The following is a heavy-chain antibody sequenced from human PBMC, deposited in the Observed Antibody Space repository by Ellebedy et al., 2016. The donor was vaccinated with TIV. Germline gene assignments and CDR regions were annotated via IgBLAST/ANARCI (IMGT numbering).Heavy chain of an antibody. Sequence: GESLKISCAASGFTFSSYAMSWVRQAPGKGLEWVSAISGSGGSTYYADSVKGRFTISRDNSKNTLYLQMNSLRAEDTAVYYCASGSGWSAEYFQHWGQGTLVTVSS. V-gene: IGHV3-23*01. CDR3: ASGSGWSAEYFQH. J-gene: IGHJ1*01. D-gene: IGHD6-19*01. CDR2: ISGSGGST. CDR1: GFTFSSYA.